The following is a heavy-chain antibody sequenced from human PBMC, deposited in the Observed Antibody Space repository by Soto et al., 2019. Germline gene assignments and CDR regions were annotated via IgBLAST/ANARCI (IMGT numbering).Heavy chain of an antibody. J-gene: IGHJ6*02. V-gene: IGHV1-8*02. CDR2: MNPNSGNT. Sequence: GASVKVSCKCSVYAFTTYGITCVRQANGQGLEWMGWMNPNSGNTGYAQKFQGRVTMTRNTSISTAYMELSSLRSEDTAVYYCARAARVYYYYAMDAWCQGTTVTVS. CDR3: ARAARVYYYYAMDA. CDR1: VYAFTTYG.